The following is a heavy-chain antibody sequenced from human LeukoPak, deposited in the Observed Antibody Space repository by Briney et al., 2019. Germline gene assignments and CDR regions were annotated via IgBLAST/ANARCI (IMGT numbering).Heavy chain of an antibody. V-gene: IGHV3-23*01. CDR2: ISGSGGTT. D-gene: IGHD2-21*02. J-gene: IGHJ5*02. Sequence: GGSLRLSCAASGFTFSSYAMSWVRQAPGKGLEWASAISGSGGTTYYADSVKGRFTISRDNYKNKLFLQMNSLRAEDTALYYCAKGYCASFTCYSRFDPWGQGTLVTVSS. CDR1: GFTFSSYA. CDR3: AKGYCASFTCYSRFDP.